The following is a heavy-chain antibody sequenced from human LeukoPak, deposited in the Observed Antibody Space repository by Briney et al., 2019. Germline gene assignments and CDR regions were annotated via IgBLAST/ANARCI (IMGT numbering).Heavy chain of an antibody. V-gene: IGHV3-23*01. CDR3: AIGRASGWYEFDY. Sequence: GGSLRLSCAASGFTFSSYAMSWVRQAPGKGLEWVSAISGSGGSTYYADSVKGRFTISRDNSKNTLYLQMNSLRAEDTAVYYCAIGRASGWYEFDYWGQGPLVTVSS. CDR1: GFTFSSYA. CDR2: ISGSGGST. J-gene: IGHJ4*02. D-gene: IGHD6-19*01.